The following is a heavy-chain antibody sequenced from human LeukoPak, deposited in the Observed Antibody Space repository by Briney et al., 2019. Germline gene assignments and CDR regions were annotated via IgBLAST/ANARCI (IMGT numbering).Heavy chain of an antibody. V-gene: IGHV4-59*01. CDR3: ARDRRSGEDSNF. CDR1: GGSIRSYY. J-gene: IGHJ4*02. CDR2: IYYSGST. D-gene: IGHD2-15*01. Sequence: SETLSLTCTVSGGSIRSYYWSWIRQPPGKGLEWIGYIYYSGSTNYNPSLKSRVIISVDTSKNQFYLKLSSVTAADTAVYYCARDRRSGEDSNFWGQGTLVTVSS.